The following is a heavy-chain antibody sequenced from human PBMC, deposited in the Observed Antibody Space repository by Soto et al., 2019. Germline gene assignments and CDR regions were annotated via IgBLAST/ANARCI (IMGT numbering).Heavy chain of an antibody. CDR2: IYSGGST. CDR3: ARDSWGATSAFYI. Sequence: EVQLVESGGGLVQPGGSLRLSCAASGFTVSSNYMSWVRQAPGKGLEWVSVIYSGGSTYYADSVKGRFTISRDNSKNTLYIQMNSLRAEDTAVYYCARDSWGATSAFYIWGLGTMVTVSS. J-gene: IGHJ3*02. V-gene: IGHV3-66*01. CDR1: GFTVSSNY. D-gene: IGHD1-26*01.